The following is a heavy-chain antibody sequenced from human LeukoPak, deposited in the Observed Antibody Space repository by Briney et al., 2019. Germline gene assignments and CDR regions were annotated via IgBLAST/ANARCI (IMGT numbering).Heavy chain of an antibody. CDR2: INPSGGST. D-gene: IGHD6-19*01. V-gene: IGHV1-46*01. J-gene: IGHJ4*02. Sequence: GASVKVSCKASGYTFTGYYIHWVRQAPGQGPEWLGMINPSGGSTTYAQKFQGRVTMTRDTSTSTVYMDLSSLRSEDTAVYYCAKGGLGPREKFDYWGQGTLVTVSS. CDR1: GYTFTGYY. CDR3: AKGGLGPREKFDY.